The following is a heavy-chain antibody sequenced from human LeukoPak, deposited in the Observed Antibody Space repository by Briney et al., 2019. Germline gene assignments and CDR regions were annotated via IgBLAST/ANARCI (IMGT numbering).Heavy chain of an antibody. CDR2: INWNGGSL. CDR1: GFSFGDYG. V-gene: IGHV3-20*04. Sequence: GGSLRLSCAASGFSFGDYGMAWVRQAPGKGLEWVSDINWNGGSLGYADSVKGRFTISRDNAKKSLYLQMNSLRVEDTALYYCARNYYDSIPFDYCGQGTLVTVSS. CDR3: ARNYYDSIPFDY. D-gene: IGHD3-22*01. J-gene: IGHJ4*02.